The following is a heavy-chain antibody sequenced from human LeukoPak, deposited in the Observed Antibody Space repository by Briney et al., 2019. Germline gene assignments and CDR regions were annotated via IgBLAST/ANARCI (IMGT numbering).Heavy chain of an antibody. CDR2: INPNSGGT. CDR1: GYTFTCYY. V-gene: IGHV1-2*02. J-gene: IGHJ4*02. D-gene: IGHD6-19*01. CDR3: ARVTSSGWSTYYFDY. Sequence: ASVQFSCHASGYTFTCYYMHWVRPAPGQGLEWMGWINPNSGGTNYAQKFQGRVTMTRDTSISTAYMELSRLRSDDTAVYYCARVTSSGWSTYYFDYGGQGTLATVSS.